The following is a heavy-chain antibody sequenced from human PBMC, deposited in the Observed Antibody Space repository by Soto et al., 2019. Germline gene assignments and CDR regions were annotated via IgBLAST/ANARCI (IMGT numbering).Heavy chain of an antibody. CDR2: ISYDGSNK. CDR3: AKEGASSGYLHYYYGMDV. V-gene: IGHV3-30*18. CDR1: GFTFSSYG. Sequence: LRLSCAASGFTFSSYGMHWVRQAPGKGLEWVAVISYDGSNKYYADSVKGRFTISRDNSKNTLYPQMNSLRAEDTAVYYCAKEGASSGYLHYYYGMDVWGQGTTVTAP. J-gene: IGHJ6*02. D-gene: IGHD3-22*01.